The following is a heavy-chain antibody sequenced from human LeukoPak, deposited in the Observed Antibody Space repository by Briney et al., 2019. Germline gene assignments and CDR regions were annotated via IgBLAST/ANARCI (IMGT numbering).Heavy chain of an antibody. Sequence: SETLSLTCTVSGGSISSYYWSWIRQPAGKGLEWIGRIYTSGSTNYNPSLKSRVTMSVDTSKNQFSLKLSPVTAADTAVYYCARPYSSGWVLDYWGQGTLVTVSS. CDR3: ARPYSSGWVLDY. J-gene: IGHJ4*02. V-gene: IGHV4-4*07. CDR1: GGSISSYY. CDR2: IYTSGST. D-gene: IGHD6-19*01.